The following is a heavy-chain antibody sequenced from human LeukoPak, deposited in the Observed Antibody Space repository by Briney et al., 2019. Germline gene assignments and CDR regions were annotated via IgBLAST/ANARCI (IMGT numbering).Heavy chain of an antibody. Sequence: GGSLRLSCTGSGFTFSNYEMNWVRQAPGKGPEWIAYISSSGTGIYYADSVKGRFTISRDNANLYLQMSSLRAGDTSLYYCARSKKVGDDSFEYWGQGTLVTVSS. CDR3: ARSKKVGDDSFEY. CDR2: ISSSGTGI. J-gene: IGHJ4*02. CDR1: GFTFSNYE. V-gene: IGHV3-48*03. D-gene: IGHD3-10*01.